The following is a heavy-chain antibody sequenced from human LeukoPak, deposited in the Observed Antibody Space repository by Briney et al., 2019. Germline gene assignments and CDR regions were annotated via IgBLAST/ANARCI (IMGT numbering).Heavy chain of an antibody. J-gene: IGHJ4*02. CDR3: ARCASSWYYFDY. D-gene: IGHD6-13*01. Sequence: PSETLSLTCTVSGGSISSYYWSWIRQPPGKGLEWIGYIYYSGSTNYNPSLKSRVTISVGTSKNQFSLKLSSVTAADTAVYYCARCASSWYYFDYWGQGTLVTVSS. CDR1: GGSISSYY. V-gene: IGHV4-59*08. CDR2: IYYSGST.